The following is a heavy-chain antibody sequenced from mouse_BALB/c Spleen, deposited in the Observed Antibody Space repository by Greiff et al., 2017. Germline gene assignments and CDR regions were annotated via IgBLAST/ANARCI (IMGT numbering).Heavy chain of an antibody. CDR3: TPYGNYGGVFDY. CDR2: IRLKSNNYAT. Sequence: EVKVVESGGGLVQPGGSMKLSCVASGFTFSNYWMNWVRQSPEKGLEWVAEIRLKSNNYATHYAESVKGRFTISRDDSKSSVYLQMNNLRAEDTGIYYCTPYGNYGGVFDYWGQGTTLTVSS. D-gene: IGHD2-1*01. CDR1: GFTFSNYW. V-gene: IGHV6-6*02. J-gene: IGHJ2*01.